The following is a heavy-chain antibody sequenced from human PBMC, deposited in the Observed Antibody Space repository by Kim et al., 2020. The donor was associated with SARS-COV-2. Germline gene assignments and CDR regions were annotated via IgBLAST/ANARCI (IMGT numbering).Heavy chain of an antibody. CDR3: AKDCSTVSLEY. CDR1: GFTFSSTN. Sequence: GGSLRLSCAASGFTFSSTNMNWVRQAPGKGLEWVSYISSSSSAIYYADSVKGRFTISRDTAKSSLYLQMNSLRDDDTAVYYCAKDCSTVSLEYWGQGTLVTVSS. D-gene: IGHD4-4*01. CDR2: ISSSSSAI. J-gene: IGHJ4*02. V-gene: IGHV3-48*02.